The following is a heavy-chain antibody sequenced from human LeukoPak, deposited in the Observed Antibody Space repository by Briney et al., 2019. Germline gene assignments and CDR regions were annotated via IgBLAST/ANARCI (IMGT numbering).Heavy chain of an antibody. J-gene: IGHJ4*02. D-gene: IGHD1-26*01. CDR1: GFTFSNYW. CDR2: MNIDGSEK. CDR3: ARDPVEWELLPDY. V-gene: IGHV3-7*01. Sequence: GGSLRLSCAASGFTFSNYWMGWVRQAPGKRPEWVANMNIDGSEKYYADSVRGRFSISRDNARNSVYPQMASLRVEDTAVYYCARDPVEWELLPDYWGQGTLVTVSS.